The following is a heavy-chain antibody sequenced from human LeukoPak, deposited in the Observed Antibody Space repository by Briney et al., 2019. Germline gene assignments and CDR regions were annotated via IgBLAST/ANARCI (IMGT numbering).Heavy chain of an antibody. CDR2: ISYDGSNK. J-gene: IGHJ5*02. Sequence: GRSLRLSCAASGFTFSSYAMHWVRQAPGKGLEWVAVISYDGSNKYYADSVKGRFTISRDNSKNTLYLQMNSLRAEDTAVYYCAKGPRTYYDFWSGYPNWFDPWGQGTLVTVSS. CDR3: AKGPRTYYDFWSGYPNWFDP. V-gene: IGHV3-30-3*01. CDR1: GFTFSSYA. D-gene: IGHD3-3*01.